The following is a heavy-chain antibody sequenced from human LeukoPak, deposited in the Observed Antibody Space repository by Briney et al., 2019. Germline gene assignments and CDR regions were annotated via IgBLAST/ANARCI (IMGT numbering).Heavy chain of an antibody. CDR2: ISDGGGTT. Sequence: QPGGSLRLSCAASGFTFSSYAMSWVRQAPGKGLEWVSTISDGGGTTYYADSVKGRFTISRDNAKNSLYLQMNSLRAEDTAVYYCARCGSYLNYYYMDVWGKGTTVTVSS. V-gene: IGHV3-23*01. CDR1: GFTFSSYA. CDR3: ARCGSYLNYYYMDV. D-gene: IGHD1-26*01. J-gene: IGHJ6*03.